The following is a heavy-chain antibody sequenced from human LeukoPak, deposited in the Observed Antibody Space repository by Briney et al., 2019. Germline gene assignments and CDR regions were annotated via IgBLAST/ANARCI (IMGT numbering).Heavy chain of an antibody. J-gene: IGHJ4*02. V-gene: IGHV1-69*04. D-gene: IGHD2-2*01. CDR1: GGTFSSYA. CDR3: ARVSGPLGQLNY. Sequence: SVKVSCKASGGTFSSYAISWVRQAPGQGLEWMGRIIPIFGIANYAQKFQGRVAITADKSTSTAYMELSSLRSEDTAVYYCARVSGPLGQLNYWGQGTLVTVSS. CDR2: IIPIFGIA.